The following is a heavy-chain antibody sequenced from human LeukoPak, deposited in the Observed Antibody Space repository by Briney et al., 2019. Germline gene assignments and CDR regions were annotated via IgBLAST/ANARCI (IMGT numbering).Heavy chain of an antibody. CDR1: GGSFSGYY. D-gene: IGHD4-23*01. CDR3: ARLLSSNTDTVVFYYYYYYMDV. V-gene: IGHV4-34*01. CDR2: INHSGST. J-gene: IGHJ6*03. Sequence: SETLSLTCAVYGGSFSGYYWSWIRQPPGKGLEWIGEINHSGSTNYNPSLKSRVTISVDTSKNQFSLKLSSVTAADTAVYYCARLLSSNTDTVVFYYYYYYMDVWGKGTTVTVSS.